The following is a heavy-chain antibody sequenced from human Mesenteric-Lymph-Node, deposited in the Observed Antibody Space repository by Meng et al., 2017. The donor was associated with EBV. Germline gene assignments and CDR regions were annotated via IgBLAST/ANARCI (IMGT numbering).Heavy chain of an antibody. D-gene: IGHD3-22*01. J-gene: IGHJ4*02. CDR3: ARILVGENSGYFLDY. CDR2: MSHSGSS. V-gene: IGHV4-4*02. Sequence: QRQGSGPGLVKPSGTLSPTFGVSGDSVTSSNWWSWVRQPPGKGLEWIGEMSHSGSSNYNPSLNNRVTMSVDKSKNRVFLQLSSVTAADTAMYYCARILVGENSGYFLDYWGQGIVVTVSS. CDR1: GDSVTSSNW.